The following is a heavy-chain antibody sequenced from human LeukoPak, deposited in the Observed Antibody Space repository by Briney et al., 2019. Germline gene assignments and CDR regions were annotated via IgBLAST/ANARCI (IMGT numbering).Heavy chain of an antibody. J-gene: IGHJ3*02. V-gene: IGHV4-38-2*01. D-gene: IGHD4-17*01. Sequence: SETLSLTCAVSGYSISSDYYWGWIRQPSGKGLEWIGSIYQSVSTYCNPSLKSRVTISVDTSKNQFSLKLSSVTAADTAVYYCARNKSTVTTSRHDAFDIWGQGTMVTVSS. CDR2: IYQSVST. CDR1: GYSISSDYY. CDR3: ARNKSTVTTSRHDAFDI.